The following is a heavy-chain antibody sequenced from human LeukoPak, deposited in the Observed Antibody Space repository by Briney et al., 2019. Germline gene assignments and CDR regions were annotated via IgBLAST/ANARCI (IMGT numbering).Heavy chain of an antibody. Sequence: SQTLSLTCTVSGGSISSGSYYWSWIRQPAGKGLEWIGRIYTSGSTNYNPSLKSRVTISVDTSKNQFSLKLSSVTAADTAVYYCARDSSGYWGQGTLVTVSS. CDR1: GGSISSGSYY. CDR3: ARDSSGY. CDR2: IYTSGST. D-gene: IGHD1-14*01. J-gene: IGHJ4*02. V-gene: IGHV4-61*02.